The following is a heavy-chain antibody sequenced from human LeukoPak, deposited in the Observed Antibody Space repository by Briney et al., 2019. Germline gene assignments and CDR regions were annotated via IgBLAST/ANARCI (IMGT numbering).Heavy chain of an antibody. J-gene: IGHJ5*02. CDR2: INHSGST. V-gene: IGHV4-34*01. D-gene: IGHD3-3*01. CDR1: GGSFSGYY. CDR3: ARGPTYYDFWSGSRGWFDP. Sequence: PSETLSLTCAVYGGSFSGYYWSWIRQPPGKGLEWIGEINHSGSTNYNPSLKSRVTISVDTSKNQFSLKLSSVTAADTAVYYCARGPTYYDFWSGSRGWFDPWGQGTLVTVSS.